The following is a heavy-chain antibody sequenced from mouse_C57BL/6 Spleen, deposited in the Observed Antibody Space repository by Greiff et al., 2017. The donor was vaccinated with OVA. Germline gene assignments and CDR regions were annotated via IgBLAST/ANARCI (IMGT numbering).Heavy chain of an antibody. D-gene: IGHD1-1*01. V-gene: IGHV1-50*01. CDR3: ARTDGSSCQFAY. CDR2: IDPSDSYT. Sequence: QVQLQQPGAELVKPGASVKLSCKASGYTFSSYWMQWVKQRPGQGLEWIGEIDPSDSYTNYNQKFKGKATWTVDTSSSTAYMQLSSLTSEDSAVYDCARTDGSSCQFAYWGKGILVTVSA. CDR1: GYTFSSYW. J-gene: IGHJ3*01.